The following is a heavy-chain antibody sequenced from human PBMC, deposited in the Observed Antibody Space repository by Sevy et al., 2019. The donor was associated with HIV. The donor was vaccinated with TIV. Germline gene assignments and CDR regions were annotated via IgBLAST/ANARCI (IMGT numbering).Heavy chain of an antibody. D-gene: IGHD4-17*01. J-gene: IGHJ4*02. Sequence: ASVKVSCKASGYTFTSYAMHWVRQAPGQRLEWMGWINAGNGNTKYSQKFQGRVTITRDTSASTAYMELGSLRSEDTAVYYCARAGSTVTTLEDYWGQGTLVTVSS. CDR2: INAGNGNT. CDR1: GYTFTSYA. V-gene: IGHV1-3*01. CDR3: ARAGSTVTTLEDY.